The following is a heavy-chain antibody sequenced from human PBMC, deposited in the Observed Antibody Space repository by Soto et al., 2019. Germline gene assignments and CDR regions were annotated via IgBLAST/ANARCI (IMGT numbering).Heavy chain of an antibody. V-gene: IGHV1-69*08. D-gene: IGHD3-10*01. J-gene: IGHJ6*02. Sequence: QVQLVQSGAEVKKPGSSVKVSCKASGGTFSSYTISWVRQAPGQGLEWMGRIIPILGIANYAQKFQGRVTXXAXKXXSTAYMELSSLRSEDTAVYYCARDGVWGEGYGMDVWGQGTTVTVSS. CDR1: GGTFSSYT. CDR2: IIPILGIA. CDR3: ARDGVWGEGYGMDV.